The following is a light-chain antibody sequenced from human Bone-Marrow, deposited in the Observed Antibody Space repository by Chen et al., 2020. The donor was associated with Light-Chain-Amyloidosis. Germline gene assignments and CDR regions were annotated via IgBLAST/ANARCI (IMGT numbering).Light chain of an antibody. CDR3: QSYQGSSQGV. CDR1: SGSIATNY. J-gene: IGLJ3*02. CDR2: EDD. V-gene: IGLV6-57*01. Sequence: NFMLTQPHSVSESPGKTVIISCTRSSGSIATNYVQWYQHRPGGSPTNVIYEDDPRPPWVPDRFSGSLDRSSNSASLTISGLKTGDEADYYCQSYQGSSQGVFGGGTKLTVL.